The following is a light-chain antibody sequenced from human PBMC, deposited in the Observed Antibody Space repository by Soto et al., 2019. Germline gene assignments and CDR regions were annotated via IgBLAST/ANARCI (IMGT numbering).Light chain of an antibody. J-gene: IGLJ1*01. Sequence: QSVLTQPASVSGSPGQSITISCTGTSSDVGGYNYVSWYQQHPGKAPNRMIYEVSNRPSGVPNRFSGSKSGNTASLTISGLQAEDEADYYCSSYTSSSTQVFGTGTKVTVL. CDR3: SSYTSSSTQV. CDR1: SSDVGGYNY. CDR2: EVS. V-gene: IGLV2-14*01.